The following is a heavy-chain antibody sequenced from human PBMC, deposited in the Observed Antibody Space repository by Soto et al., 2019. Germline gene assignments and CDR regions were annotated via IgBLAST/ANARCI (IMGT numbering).Heavy chain of an antibody. V-gene: IGHV4-4*02. D-gene: IGHD6-19*01. CDR1: GDSITNNYW. CDR2: IHQTGSA. Sequence: LSLTCVVSGDSITNNYWWSWVRQTPGKGLEWVGEIHQTGSANYNPALRSRVTISVDKSKNQFSLKLSPVTVADTAVYYCARKGASGWYEGLFEYWGQGTLVTVSA. CDR3: ARKGASGWYEGLFEY. J-gene: IGHJ4*02.